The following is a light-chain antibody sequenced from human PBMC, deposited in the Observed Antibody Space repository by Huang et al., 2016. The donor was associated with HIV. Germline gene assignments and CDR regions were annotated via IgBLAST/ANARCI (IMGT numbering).Light chain of an antibody. V-gene: IGKV2D-29*01. CDR1: QSLLHSDGKTY. Sequence: DIVMTQTPLSLSVTTGQPASISCKSSQSLLHSDGKTYLYWYLQKPGQPPQLLIYEVSNRCSGVPARFSGSGSGTDFTVKISRVDAADVGVYYCMHSTQHPYTFGQGTKLEIK. CDR3: MHSTQHPYT. J-gene: IGKJ2*01. CDR2: EVS.